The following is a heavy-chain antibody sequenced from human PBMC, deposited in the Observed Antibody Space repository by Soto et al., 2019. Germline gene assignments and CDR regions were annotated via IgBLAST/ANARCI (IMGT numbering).Heavy chain of an antibody. D-gene: IGHD2-21*01. CDR3: ARVGGGAGNFDY. CDR2: ISGDGSFT. CDR1: GFTFSNYW. J-gene: IGHJ4*02. V-gene: IGHV3-74*01. Sequence: GGSLRLSCGASGFTFSNYWVHWVRQAPGGGLVWVSRISGDGSFTRFADSVKGRFTISRDNAKNTMSLQMNSLRVDDTAVYYCARVGGGAGNFDYWGQGTLVTVS.